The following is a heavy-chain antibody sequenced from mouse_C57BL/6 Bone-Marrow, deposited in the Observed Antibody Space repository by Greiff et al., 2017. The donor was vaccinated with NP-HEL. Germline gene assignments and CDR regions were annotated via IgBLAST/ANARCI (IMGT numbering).Heavy chain of an antibody. CDR1: GYTFTSYW. CDR3: ARGDYDYDGTR. Sequence: QVQLQQPGAELVKPGASVKLSCKASGYTFTSYWMQWVKQRPGQGLEWIGEIDPSASYTNYNQKFKGKATLTVDTSSSTAYMQLSSLTSEDAAVYYCARGDYDYDGTRWGQGTTLTVSS. D-gene: IGHD2-4*01. J-gene: IGHJ2*01. V-gene: IGHV1-50*01. CDR2: IDPSASYT.